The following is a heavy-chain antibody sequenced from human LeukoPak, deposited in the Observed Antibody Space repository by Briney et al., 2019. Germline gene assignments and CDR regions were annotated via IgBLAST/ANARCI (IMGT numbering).Heavy chain of an antibody. D-gene: IGHD3-22*01. Sequence: PSETLSLTCTVSGDSISSYYWSWIRQPPGKGLEWIGYISYSGSTYYNPSLKSRVTISVDTSKNQFSLKLSSVTAADTAVYYCARGVVVITAFDPWDQGTLVTVSS. J-gene: IGHJ5*02. CDR2: ISYSGST. CDR1: GDSISSYY. V-gene: IGHV4-59*08. CDR3: ARGVVVITAFDP.